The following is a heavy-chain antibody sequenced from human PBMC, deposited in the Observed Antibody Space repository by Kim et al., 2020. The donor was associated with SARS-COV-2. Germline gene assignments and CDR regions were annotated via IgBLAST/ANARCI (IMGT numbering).Heavy chain of an antibody. CDR3: ARDYKQQLVLGY. V-gene: IGHV1-69*01. D-gene: IGHD6-13*01. Sequence: NSAQKFQGRVTMTADESMSTAYMELSSLRSEDTAVYYCARDYKQQLVLGYWGQGTLVTVSS. J-gene: IGHJ4*02.